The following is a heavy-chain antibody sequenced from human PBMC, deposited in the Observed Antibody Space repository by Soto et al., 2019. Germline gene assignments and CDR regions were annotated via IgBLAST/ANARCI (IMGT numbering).Heavy chain of an antibody. J-gene: IGHJ6*02. CDR1: GLAFVNYA. Sequence: PGWSLRLSCRASGLAFVNYAMNWVRQVPGRGLEWVAGVSTNGRSTYYADSVRGRFTISRDNSKITVYLQMNSLRAEDTAVYYCAKDRAFNYFYGMDVWGQGTTVTVSS. CDR3: AKDRAFNYFYGMDV. D-gene: IGHD3-10*01. CDR2: VSTNGRST. V-gene: IGHV3-23*01.